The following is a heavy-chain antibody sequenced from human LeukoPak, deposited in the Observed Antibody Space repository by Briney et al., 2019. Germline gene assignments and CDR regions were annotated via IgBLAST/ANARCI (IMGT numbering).Heavy chain of an antibody. J-gene: IGHJ5*02. CDR1: GGSLSDHY. D-gene: IGHD6-19*01. CDR2: INPRGST. Sequence: SETLSLTCAVYGGSLSDHYWSWFRQPPGKGLEWIGEINPRGSTIYNPSLKSRVTISVDTSKNQFSLKLSSVTAADTAVYYCARRVAVVNWFDPWGQGTLVTVSS. CDR3: ARRVAVVNWFDP. V-gene: IGHV4-34*01.